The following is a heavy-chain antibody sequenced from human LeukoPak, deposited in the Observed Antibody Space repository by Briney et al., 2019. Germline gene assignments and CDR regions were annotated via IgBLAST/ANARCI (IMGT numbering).Heavy chain of an antibody. CDR3: ARDSSDDSSGYYFD. CDR1: GGTFSSYT. V-gene: IGHV1-69*08. CDR2: IIPILSPT. D-gene: IGHD3-22*01. Sequence: SVKVSCKASGGTFSSYTINWVRQAPGQGPEWMGRIIPILSPTNHAQKFQGRVTITADKSTSTAYMELVSLRSEDTAVCYCARDSSDDSSGYYFDWGQGTLVTVSS. J-gene: IGHJ4*02.